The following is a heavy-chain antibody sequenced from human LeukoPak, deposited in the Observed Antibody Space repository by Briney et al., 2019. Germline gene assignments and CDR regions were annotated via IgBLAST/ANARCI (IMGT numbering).Heavy chain of an antibody. J-gene: IGHJ4*01. Sequence: GASVKVSCKASGYTFTSYGISWVRQAPGQGLEWMGWINPNSGDTNYAQNFQDRVTMTRDTSVSTAYMELSRLRSDDTAVYYCARGRNYYDQSEFSGYWGQGTLVTVSS. CDR1: GYTFTSYG. CDR3: ARGRNYYDQSEFSGY. V-gene: IGHV1-2*02. D-gene: IGHD3-22*01. CDR2: INPNSGDT.